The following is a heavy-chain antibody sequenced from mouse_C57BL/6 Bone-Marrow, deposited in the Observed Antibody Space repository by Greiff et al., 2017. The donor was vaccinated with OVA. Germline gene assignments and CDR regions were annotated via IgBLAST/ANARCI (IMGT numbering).Heavy chain of an antibody. D-gene: IGHD1-1*01. Sequence: EVQGVESGGGLVKPGGSLKLSCAASGFTFSSYAMSWVRQTPEKRLEWVATISDGGSYTYYPDNVKGRFTISRDNAKNNLYLQMSHLKSEDTAMYYCAREATVVHFDYWGQGTTLTVSS. CDR2: ISDGGSYT. V-gene: IGHV5-4*01. J-gene: IGHJ2*01. CDR1: GFTFSSYA. CDR3: AREATVVHFDY.